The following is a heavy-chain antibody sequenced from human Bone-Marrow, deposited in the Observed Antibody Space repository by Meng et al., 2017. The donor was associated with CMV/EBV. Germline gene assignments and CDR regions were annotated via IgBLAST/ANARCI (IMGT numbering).Heavy chain of an antibody. CDR2: ISSTGRTI. D-gene: IGHD6-6*01. CDR3: ATEIDYSSSSFDH. V-gene: IGHV3-11*04. J-gene: IGHJ4*02. CDR1: GFTFSNAW. Sequence: GESLKISCAASGFTFSNAWMSWVRQAPGKGLEWVSYISSTGRTIQYAGSVKGRFTISRDNAKNSLYLQMNSLRAEDTAVYYCATEIDYSSSSFDHWGQGTLVTVSS.